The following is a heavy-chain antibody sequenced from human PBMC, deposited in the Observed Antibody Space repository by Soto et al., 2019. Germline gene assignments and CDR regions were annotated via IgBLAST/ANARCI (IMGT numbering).Heavy chain of an antibody. V-gene: IGHV4-31*03. CDR1: GGSISSGGYY. J-gene: IGHJ5*02. Sequence: SETLSLTCTVSGGSISSGGYYWSWIRQHPGKGLEWIGYIYYSGSTYYNPSLKSRVTISVDTSKNQFSLKLSSVTAADTAVYYCAGIVVVPAALINWFDPWGQGTLVTVSS. D-gene: IGHD2-2*01. CDR2: IYYSGST. CDR3: AGIVVVPAALINWFDP.